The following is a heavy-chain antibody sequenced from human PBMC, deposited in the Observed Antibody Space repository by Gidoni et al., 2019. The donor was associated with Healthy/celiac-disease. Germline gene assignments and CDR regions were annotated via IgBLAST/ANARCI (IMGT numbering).Heavy chain of an antibody. V-gene: IGHV3-30*04. Sequence: QVQLVESGGGVVEPGRSLRLAGAAAGCSFSSYAMHWVRQAPGKGLELVSVLSYDGSNKYYADSVKGRFTISRDNSKNTLYLQMNSLRAEDTAVYYCARGTARRITISYGMDVWGQGTTVTVSS. CDR2: LSYDGSNK. J-gene: IGHJ6*02. D-gene: IGHD3-10*01. CDR3: ARGTARRITISYGMDV. CDR1: GCSFSSYA.